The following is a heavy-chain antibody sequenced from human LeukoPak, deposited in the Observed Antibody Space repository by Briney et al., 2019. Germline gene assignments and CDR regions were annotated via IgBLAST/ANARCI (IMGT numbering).Heavy chain of an antibody. Sequence: PGGSLRLSCAAPGFTFSSYSMNWVRQAPGKGLEWVSSISSSSSYIYYADSVKGRFTISRDNAKNSLYLQMNSLRAEDTAVYYCARGEEIAAAGTRGTRNDYWGQGTLVTVSS. V-gene: IGHV3-21*01. CDR1: GFTFSSYS. D-gene: IGHD6-13*01. CDR2: ISSSSSYI. J-gene: IGHJ4*02. CDR3: ARGEEIAAAGTRGTRNDY.